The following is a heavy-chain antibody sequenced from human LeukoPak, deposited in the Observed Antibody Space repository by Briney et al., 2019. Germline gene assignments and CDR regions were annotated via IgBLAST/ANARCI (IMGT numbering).Heavy chain of an antibody. V-gene: IGHV1-8*03. J-gene: IGHJ5*02. Sequence: VASVKVSCKASGYTFTNYDINLVRQATGHGLEWMGWVNPNSGNRGYAQKFQGRLTITRNTSISTAYLDLSSLRSDNTAVYYCARGTISGSRSFDPWGQGTLVTVSS. CDR3: ARGTISGSRSFDP. D-gene: IGHD3-9*01. CDR1: GYTFTNYD. CDR2: VNPNSGNR.